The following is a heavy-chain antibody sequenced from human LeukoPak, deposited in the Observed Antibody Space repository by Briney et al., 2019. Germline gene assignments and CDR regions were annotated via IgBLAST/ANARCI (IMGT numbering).Heavy chain of an antibody. CDR2: INHSGST. D-gene: IGHD4-17*01. Sequence: SETLPLTCAVYGGSFSGYYWSWIRQPPGKGLEWIGEINHSGSTNYNPSLKSRVTISVDTSKNQFSLKLSSVTAADTAVYYCARGTVTQNFDYWGQGTLVTVSS. V-gene: IGHV4-34*01. J-gene: IGHJ4*02. CDR3: ARGTVTQNFDY. CDR1: GGSFSGYY.